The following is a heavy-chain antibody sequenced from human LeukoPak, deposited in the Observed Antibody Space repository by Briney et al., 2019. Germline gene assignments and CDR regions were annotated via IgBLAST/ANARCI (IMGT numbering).Heavy chain of an antibody. V-gene: IGHV4-59*08. CDR3: ARRGPNSGSSRGWNFDL. D-gene: IGHD5-12*01. J-gene: IGHJ2*01. CDR1: GGSISGYY. CDR2: IHYRGTG. Sequence: SETLSLTCTVSGGSISGYYWSWIRQPPGRRLEWIGYIHYRGTGGSNPSLRSRVSMSVDTSKNQFSLKMSSLTASDTAMYYCARRGPNSGSSRGWNFDLWGRGTQVTVSS.